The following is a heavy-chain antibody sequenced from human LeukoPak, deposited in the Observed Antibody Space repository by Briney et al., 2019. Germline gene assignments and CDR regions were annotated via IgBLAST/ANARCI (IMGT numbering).Heavy chain of an antibody. D-gene: IGHD6-13*01. V-gene: IGHV4-39*07. Sequence: SETLSLTCTVSGGSISSSSYYWGWLRQPTGKGLERIGSIHYSGSTNYNPSLKSRVTISVDTSKNQFSLKLSSVTAADTAVYYCARVRERYSSSWYVSAWFDPWGQGTLVTVSS. J-gene: IGHJ5*02. CDR3: ARVRERYSSSWYVSAWFDP. CDR1: GGSISSSSYY. CDR2: IHYSGST.